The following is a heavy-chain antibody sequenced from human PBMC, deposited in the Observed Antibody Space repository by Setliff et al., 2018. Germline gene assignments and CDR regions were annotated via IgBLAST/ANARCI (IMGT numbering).Heavy chain of an antibody. J-gene: IGHJ3*02. CDR1: GFTFRTF. CDR2: ISPDSIYI. V-gene: IGHV3-21*01. D-gene: IGHD6-25*01. CDR3: ARSPANGGHDAFDI. Sequence: PGGSLRLSCAASGFTFRTFHWVRQAPGKGLEWVSSISPDSIYIYYADSVKGRLTISRDNAWDSLYLQMNSLGAEDTAVYYCARSPANGGHDAFDIWGRGTMVTVSS.